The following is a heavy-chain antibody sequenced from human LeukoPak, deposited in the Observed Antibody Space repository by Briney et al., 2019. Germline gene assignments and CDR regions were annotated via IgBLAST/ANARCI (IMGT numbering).Heavy chain of an antibody. J-gene: IGHJ5*02. CDR3: AKDPLSSTTSQNWLDP. D-gene: IGHD2-2*01. CDR2: ISGYNGNT. CDR1: GYTCTSNG. Sequence: ASVKVSCKASGYTCTSNGISWVRQAPGQGLEWMGWISGYNGNTNYAQRFQGRVTMTTDTSTTTAYMELRSLRSDDTAVYYCAKDPLSSTTSQNWLDPWGQGTLVIVSP. V-gene: IGHV1-18*01.